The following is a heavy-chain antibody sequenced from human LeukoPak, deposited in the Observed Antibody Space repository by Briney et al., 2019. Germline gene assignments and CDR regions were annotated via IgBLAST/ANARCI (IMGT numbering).Heavy chain of an antibody. V-gene: IGHV3-23*01. CDR1: GFTFSSYA. CDR2: IIGSGSST. D-gene: IGHD6-13*01. Sequence: GGSLRLSCAASGFTFSSYAMSWGRPAPRKGLEWVSAIIGSGSSTHYADSVKGRFTISRDNSKNTLFLQMNSLRAEDTAVYYCAKDRAQQLVLDFWGQGTLVTVSS. J-gene: IGHJ4*02. CDR3: AKDRAQQLVLDF.